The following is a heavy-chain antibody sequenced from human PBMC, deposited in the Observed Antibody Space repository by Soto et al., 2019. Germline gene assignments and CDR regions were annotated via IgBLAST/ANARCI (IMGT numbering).Heavy chain of an antibody. CDR3: ARVVATVAGPYGMDV. D-gene: IGHD6-19*01. V-gene: IGHV1-18*01. J-gene: IGHJ6*02. Sequence: QVQLVQSGAEVKKPGASVKVSCRASGYTFTSYVISWVRQAPGQGLEWMGWISAYNGNTDFAQKLQGRVTMTTDTSTSTAYMELRSLRSDDTAVYYCARVVATVAGPYGMDVWGQGTTVTVSS. CDR2: ISAYNGNT. CDR1: GYTFTSYV.